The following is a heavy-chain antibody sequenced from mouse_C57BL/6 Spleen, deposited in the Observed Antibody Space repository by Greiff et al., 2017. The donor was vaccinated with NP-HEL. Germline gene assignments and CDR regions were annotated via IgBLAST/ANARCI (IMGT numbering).Heavy chain of an antibody. CDR3: ARGSNYWYFDV. CDR1: GYSFTGYF. J-gene: IGHJ1*03. CDR2: INPYNGDT. Sequence: EVQLVESGPELVKPGDSVKISCKASGYSFTGYFMNWVMQSHGKSLEWIGRINPYNGDTFYNQKFKGKATLTVDKSSSTAHMELRSLTSEDSAVYYCARGSNYWYFDVWGTGTTVTVSS. V-gene: IGHV1-20*01. D-gene: IGHD2-5*01.